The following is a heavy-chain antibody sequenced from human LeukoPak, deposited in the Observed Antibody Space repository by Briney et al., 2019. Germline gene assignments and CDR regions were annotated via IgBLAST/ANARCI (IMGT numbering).Heavy chain of an antibody. CDR1: GGSISGYY. V-gene: IGHV4-59*01. CDR2: IHYSGST. D-gene: IGHD2-2*01. J-gene: IGHJ4*02. Sequence: SETLSLTCIVSGGSISGYYWSWIRQPPGKGLEWIGYIHYSGSTRYSSSLKSRVTISVDTSKNQLSLKLSSVTAADTAVYFCARYFCPTASCLNFDYWGQGTLVTVAS. CDR3: ARYFCPTASCLNFDY.